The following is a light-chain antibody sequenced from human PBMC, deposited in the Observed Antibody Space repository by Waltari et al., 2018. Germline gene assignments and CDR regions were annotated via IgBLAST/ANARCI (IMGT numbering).Light chain of an antibody. Sequence: NFMLTQPHSVSESPGKTVTISCTRSSGPIASNYVQWYQQRPGSAPTTLIYSDNQRPSRLPDRVSCSIDSYSNSASLTISGLQTGDEADYYCQSYDIDDHWVFGGGTKLTVL. J-gene: IGLJ3*02. CDR2: SDN. CDR1: SGPIASNY. CDR3: QSYDIDDHWV. V-gene: IGLV6-57*03.